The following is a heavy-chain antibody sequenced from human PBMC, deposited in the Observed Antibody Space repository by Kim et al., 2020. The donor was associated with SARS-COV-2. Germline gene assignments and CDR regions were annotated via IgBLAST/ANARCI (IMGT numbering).Heavy chain of an antibody. CDR2: INPSGGST. V-gene: IGHV1-46*01. CDR3: ARDPPPAGSAAGASWYFDL. Sequence: ASVKVSCKASGYTFTSYYMHWVRQAPGQGLEWMGIINPSGGSTSYAQKFQGRVTMTRDTSTSTVYMELSSLRSEDTAVYYCARDPPPAGSAAGASWYFDLWGRGTLVTVSS. CDR1: GYTFTSYY. J-gene: IGHJ2*01. D-gene: IGHD6-13*01.